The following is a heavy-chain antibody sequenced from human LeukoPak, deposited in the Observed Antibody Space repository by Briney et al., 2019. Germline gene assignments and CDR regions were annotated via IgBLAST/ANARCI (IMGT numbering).Heavy chain of an antibody. CDR2: ISRSSRHV. CDR3: ARAPGWVDTGYFDY. V-gene: IGHV3-21*04. J-gene: IGHJ4*02. D-gene: IGHD5-18*01. CDR1: GFTFSDYS. Sequence: KPGGSLRLSCAASGFTFSDYSMNWVRQAPGKGLEWVSSISRSSRHVYYAGSVKGRFTISRDDGKNSLYLQMNSLRAEDTALYYCARAPGWVDTGYFDYWGQGTLVTVSS.